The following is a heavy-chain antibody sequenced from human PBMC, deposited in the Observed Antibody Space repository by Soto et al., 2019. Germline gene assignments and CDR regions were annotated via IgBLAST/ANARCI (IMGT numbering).Heavy chain of an antibody. J-gene: IGHJ6*03. D-gene: IGHD6-6*01. CDR2: ISSNGVGT. Sequence: EVQLAESGGGLAQPGGSLRLSCAASGFTLSGYARDWVRQAPGKGLEYVSGISSNGVGTYYANSVQGRFTISRDNSKNTVYLQMGSLRPEDMAVYYCARRARPDFYYMDVWGTGTTVTVSS. CDR1: GFTLSGYA. CDR3: ARRARPDFYYMDV. V-gene: IGHV3-64*01.